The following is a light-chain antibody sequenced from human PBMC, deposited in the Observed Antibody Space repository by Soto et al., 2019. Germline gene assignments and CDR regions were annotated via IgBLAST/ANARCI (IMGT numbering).Light chain of an antibody. V-gene: IGKV3-20*01. Sequence: DIVLTQSPATLSSSPGDRFTLSCRASQYINTRLAWYQHRPGQAPRLLIYQTSLRAAGIPDRFSGSGSGTDFTLTISRLEPEDFAVYYCQQYGSSLRTFGQGTKVDIK. CDR1: QYINTR. CDR2: QTS. J-gene: IGKJ1*01. CDR3: QQYGSSLRT.